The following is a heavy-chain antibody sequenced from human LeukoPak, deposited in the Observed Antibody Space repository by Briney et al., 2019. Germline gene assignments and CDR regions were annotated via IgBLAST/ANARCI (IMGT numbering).Heavy chain of an antibody. D-gene: IGHD3-22*01. CDR1: GYTFTSYG. CDR2: FDPEDGET. CDR3: ARVAQHRYYYDSSAFRYYFDY. V-gene: IGHV1-18*01. J-gene: IGHJ4*02. Sequence: ASVKVSCKASGYTFTSYGISWVRQAPGQGLEWMGGFDPEDGETIYAQKFQGRVTMTEDTSTDTAYMELRSLRSDDTAVYYCARVAQHRYYYDSSAFRYYFDYWGQGTLVTVSS.